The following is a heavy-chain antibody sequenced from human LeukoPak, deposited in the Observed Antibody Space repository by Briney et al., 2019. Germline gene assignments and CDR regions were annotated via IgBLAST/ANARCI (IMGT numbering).Heavy chain of an antibody. D-gene: IGHD3-22*01. Sequence: SETLSLTCSVSGGPISSSSYYWGWIRQPPGKGLEWIGYIYYSGSTYYNPSLKSRVTISVDTSKNQFSLKLRSVTAADTAVYYCARENYYDSTGYTDYWGQGTLVTVSS. V-gene: IGHV4-39*07. CDR3: ARENYYDSTGYTDY. CDR1: GGPISSSSYY. CDR2: IYYSGST. J-gene: IGHJ4*02.